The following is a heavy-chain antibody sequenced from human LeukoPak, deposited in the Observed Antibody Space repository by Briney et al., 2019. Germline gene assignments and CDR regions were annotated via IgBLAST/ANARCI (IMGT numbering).Heavy chain of an antibody. CDR2: IYYAGNT. D-gene: IGHD4-17*01. V-gene: IGHV4-59*08. J-gene: IGHJ2*01. CDR1: GGSISSYF. CDR3: ARHVAVTPWYFDL. Sequence: SETLSLTCTVSGGSISSYFWSWIRQPPGKALEWIGYIYYAGNTKYSPSLKGRVTISVDTSKNQFSLRLSSVTAADTAVYYCARHVAVTPWYFDLWGRGTLVTVSS.